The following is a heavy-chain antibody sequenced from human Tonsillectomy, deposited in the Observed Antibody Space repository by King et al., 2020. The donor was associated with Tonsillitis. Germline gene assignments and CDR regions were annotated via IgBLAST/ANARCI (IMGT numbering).Heavy chain of an antibody. Sequence: QLVQSGGGLVQPGGSLRLSCAASGFTFSSHWMHWVRQAPGKGLVWVSRINSDGSSTSYADSVKGRFTISRENAKNTLYRQMNSLSAEDTAVYYCARDLWELLPWFDPWGQGTLVTVSS. CDR2: INSDGSST. D-gene: IGHD1-26*01. V-gene: IGHV3-74*01. CDR3: ARDLWELLPWFDP. J-gene: IGHJ5*02. CDR1: GFTFSSHW.